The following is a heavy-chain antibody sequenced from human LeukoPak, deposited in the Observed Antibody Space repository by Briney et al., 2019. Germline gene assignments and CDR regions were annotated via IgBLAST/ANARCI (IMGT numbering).Heavy chain of an antibody. CDR2: ISSTGGTT. Sequence: GGSLRLSCAASGITFSSYGMSWVRQAPGKGLEWVSSISSTGGTTYYADSVKGRFTISRDNSKNTLYLQMSSLGAEDTAVYFCAKDDAWGRYQDWGQGTLVTVSS. J-gene: IGHJ1*01. V-gene: IGHV3-23*01. CDR1: GITFSSYG. CDR3: AKDDAWGRYQD. D-gene: IGHD3-16*01.